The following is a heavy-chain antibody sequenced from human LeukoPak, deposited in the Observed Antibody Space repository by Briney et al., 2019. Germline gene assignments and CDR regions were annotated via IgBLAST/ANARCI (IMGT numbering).Heavy chain of an antibody. CDR3: TRDIMDYVYVWGSYRSGYYYYMDV. Sequence: GGSLRLSCTASGFTFGDYAMSWSRQAPGKGLEWVGFIRSKAYGGTTEYAASVKGRFTISRDDSKSIAYLQMNSLKTEDTAVYYCTRDIMDYVYVWGSYRSGYYYYMDVWGKGTTVTVSS. D-gene: IGHD3-16*02. V-gene: IGHV3-49*03. CDR2: IRSKAYGGTT. CDR1: GFTFGDYA. J-gene: IGHJ6*03.